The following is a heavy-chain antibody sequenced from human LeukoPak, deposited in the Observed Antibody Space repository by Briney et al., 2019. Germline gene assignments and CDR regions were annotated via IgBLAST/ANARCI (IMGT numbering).Heavy chain of an antibody. CDR1: GFTFSSYW. CDR3: ARDAYCSSTSCLN. D-gene: IGHD2-2*01. CDR2: IKQDGSEI. Sequence: PGRSLRLSCAASGFTFSSYWMSWVRQAPGKGLEWVAHIKQDGSEIYYVDSVKGRFTISRDNAKNSLYLQMDSLRAEDTAVYYCARDAYCSSTSCLNWGQGTLVTVSS. J-gene: IGHJ4*02. V-gene: IGHV3-7*01.